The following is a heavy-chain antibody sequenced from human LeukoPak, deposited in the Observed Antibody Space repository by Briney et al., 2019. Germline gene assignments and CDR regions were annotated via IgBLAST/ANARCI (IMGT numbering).Heavy chain of an antibody. CDR2: VHYTGST. CDR3: ARYLSSGLGY. Sequence: SETLSLTCTVSGGSISSYYWTWIRQAPGKGLEWIGNVHYTGSTSYNPSLKSRVTISVDASKNHFSLRLTSVTAADTAVYYCARYLSSGLGYWGQGTLVTVSS. V-gene: IGHV4-59*01. J-gene: IGHJ4*02. D-gene: IGHD3-22*01. CDR1: GGSISSYY.